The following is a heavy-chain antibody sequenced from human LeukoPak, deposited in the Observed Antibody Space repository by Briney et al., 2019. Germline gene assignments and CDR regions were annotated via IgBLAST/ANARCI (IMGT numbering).Heavy chain of an antibody. V-gene: IGHV4-59*12. CDR1: GGSISSYY. CDR2: IYYSGST. J-gene: IGHJ4*02. D-gene: IGHD3-10*01. Sequence: SETLSLTCTVSGGSISSYYWSWIRQPPGKGLEWIGYIYYSGSTNYNPSLKSRVTISVDTSKNQFSLKLSSVTAADTAVYYCASSGGGGYYFDYWGQGTLVAVSS. CDR3: ASSGGGGYYFDY.